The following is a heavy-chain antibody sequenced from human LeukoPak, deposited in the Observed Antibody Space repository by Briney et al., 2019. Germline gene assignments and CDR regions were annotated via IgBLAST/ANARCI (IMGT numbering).Heavy chain of an antibody. CDR1: GFTFNSYS. CDR3: ARHTAGFDF. Sequence: PGGSLRLSCAASGFTFNSYSMNWVRQAPGKGLEWVSSISGSNSYIYYADSMKGRFTISRDNAKNSLYLQMNSLRSEDTAVYYCARHTAGFDFWGQGTLVTVSS. D-gene: IGHD5-18*01. J-gene: IGHJ4*02. V-gene: IGHV3-21*01. CDR2: ISGSNSYI.